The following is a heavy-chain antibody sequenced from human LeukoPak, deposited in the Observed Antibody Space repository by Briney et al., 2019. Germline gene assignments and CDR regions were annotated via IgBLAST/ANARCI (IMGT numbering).Heavy chain of an antibody. V-gene: IGHV1-69*05. Sequence: GASVKVSCKASGGTFSSYAISWVRQAPGQGLEWMGGIIPIFGTANYAQKFQGRVTITTDESTSTAYMELSRLRSDDTAVYYCARDLNDLFGEFYGMDVWGQGTTVTVSS. D-gene: IGHD3-10*02. CDR3: ARDLNDLFGEFYGMDV. CDR1: GGTFSSYA. CDR2: IIPIFGTA. J-gene: IGHJ6*02.